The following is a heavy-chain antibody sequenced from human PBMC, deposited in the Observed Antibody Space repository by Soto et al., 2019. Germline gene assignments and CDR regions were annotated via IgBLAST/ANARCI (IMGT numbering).Heavy chain of an antibody. J-gene: IGHJ6*02. D-gene: IGHD1-1*01. V-gene: IGHV3-30-3*01. CDR3: ATDTTKDYYYGMDV. CDR2: ISYDGSNK. Sequence: LRLSCAASGFTFSSYAMHWVRQAPGKGLEWVAVISYDGSNKYYADSVKGRFTISRDNSKNTLYLQMNSLRAEDTAVYYCATDTTKDYYYGMDVWGQGTTVTVSS. CDR1: GFTFSSYA.